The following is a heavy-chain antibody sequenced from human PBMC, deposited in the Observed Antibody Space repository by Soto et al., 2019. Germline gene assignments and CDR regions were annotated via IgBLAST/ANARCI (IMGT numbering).Heavy chain of an antibody. Sequence: EVQLVESGGGMVQPARSLRLSCAASGFTFDDYAMHWVRRVPGKSQEWVSGISGNSTIIGYEDSVKSRFTISRDNASNCLYLQMTSLRPEDTALYYCAKGGPVGFCGVGRSYFDYWGQGTLVTVSS. V-gene: IGHV3-9*01. CDR3: AKGGPVGFCGVGRSYFDY. CDR2: ISGNSTII. J-gene: IGHJ4*02. CDR1: GFTFDDYA. D-gene: IGHD1-1*01.